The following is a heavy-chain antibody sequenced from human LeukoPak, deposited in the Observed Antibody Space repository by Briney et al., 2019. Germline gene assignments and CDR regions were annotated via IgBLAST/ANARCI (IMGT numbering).Heavy chain of an antibody. Sequence: AGGSLRLSCAASGFAFNTYGMHWVRQAPGKGLEWVASISSDGSKKFYAESVKGRFTISRDNSKNTLYLQMNSPRAEDTAVYYCAKFACSGGSCRDVDYWGQGTLVTVSS. CDR3: AKFACSGGSCRDVDY. CDR2: ISSDGSKK. D-gene: IGHD2-15*01. J-gene: IGHJ4*02. CDR1: GFAFNTYG. V-gene: IGHV3-30*02.